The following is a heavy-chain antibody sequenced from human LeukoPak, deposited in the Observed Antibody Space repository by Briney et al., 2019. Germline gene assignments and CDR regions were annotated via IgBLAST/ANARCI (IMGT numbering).Heavy chain of an antibody. CDR3: TRHLVSSPTRTLHH. D-gene: IGHD2-21*01. V-gene: IGHV4-39*01. J-gene: IGHJ5*02. Sequence: SETLSLTCTVSGVSISSSNYYWGWLRQPPGRGVELIGSIYFSRNTYYNLSLNTRATIPLATSNNQVSLKLTSVTATDTAVYFVTRHLVSSPTRTLHHWGEGTLVTVSS. CDR1: GVSISSSNYY. CDR2: IYFSRNT.